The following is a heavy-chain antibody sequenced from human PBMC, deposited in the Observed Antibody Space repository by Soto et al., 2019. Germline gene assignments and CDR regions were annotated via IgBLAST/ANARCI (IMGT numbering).Heavy chain of an antibody. CDR2: IYHSGST. CDR1: GYSISSGYY. J-gene: IGHJ4*02. Sequence: SETLSLTCTVSGYSISSGYYWGWIRQPPGKGLEWIGSIYHSGSTYYNPSLKSRVTISVDTSKNQFSLKLSSVTAADTAVYYCARGEDIVATIDYWGQGTLVTVSS. D-gene: IGHD5-12*01. V-gene: IGHV4-38-2*02. CDR3: ARGEDIVATIDY.